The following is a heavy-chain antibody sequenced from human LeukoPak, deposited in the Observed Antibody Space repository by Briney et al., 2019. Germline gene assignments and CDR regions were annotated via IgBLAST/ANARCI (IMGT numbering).Heavy chain of an antibody. D-gene: IGHD1-1*01. CDR3: AKTGVLTS. CDR2: ISYDGRNK. Sequence: GGSLRLSCAASGFTLSNYAMHWVRQAPGKGLEWVAIISYDGRNKVYADSVKGRFIISRDNSKNTVFLQMNSLRAEDTAVYYCAKTGVLTSWGQGTLVTVSS. J-gene: IGHJ5*02. V-gene: IGHV3-30-3*02. CDR1: GFTLSNYA.